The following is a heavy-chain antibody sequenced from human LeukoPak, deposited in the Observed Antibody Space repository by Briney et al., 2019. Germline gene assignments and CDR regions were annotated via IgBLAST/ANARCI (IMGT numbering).Heavy chain of an antibody. CDR2: MDGGGSAT. CDR3: ANEEWYRFDY. V-gene: IGHV3-7*03. D-gene: IGHD2-8*01. Sequence: GGSLRLSCAASGFYFRDHWMDWVRQAPGKGLEWVATMDGGGSATYYVDSVKGRFTITRDNAKNSLFLQMNSLRAEDTALYYCANEEWYRFDYWGQGTLVTVPS. CDR1: GFYFRDHW. J-gene: IGHJ4*02.